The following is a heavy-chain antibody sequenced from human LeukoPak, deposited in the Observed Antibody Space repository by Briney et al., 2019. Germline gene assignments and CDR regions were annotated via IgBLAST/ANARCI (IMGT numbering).Heavy chain of an antibody. CDR2: FDPEDGET. V-gene: IGHV1-24*01. CDR3: ATRYCSSTSCWFDP. D-gene: IGHD2-2*01. J-gene: IGHJ5*02. CDR1: GYTLTELS. Sequence: ASVKVSCKVSGYTLTELSMHWVRQAPGIGLEWMGGFDPEDGETIYAQKFQGRVTMTEDTSTDTAYMELSSLRSEDTAVYYCATRYCSSTSCWFDPWGQGTLVTVSS.